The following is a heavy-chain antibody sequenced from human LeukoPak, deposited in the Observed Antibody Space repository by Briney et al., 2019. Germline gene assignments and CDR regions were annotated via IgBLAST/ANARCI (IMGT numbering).Heavy chain of an antibody. CDR2: IWYDGSNK. D-gene: IGHD3-22*01. V-gene: IGHV3-33*06. CDR1: GFTFSSYR. CDR3: AKAGYYYDSSGYYSY. J-gene: IGHJ4*02. Sequence: GGSLRLSCAASGFTFSSYRMHWVRQAPGKGLEWVAVIWYDGSNKYYADSVKGRFTSSRDNSKNTLYLQLNSLRAEDTAVYYCAKAGYYYDSSGYYSYWGQGTLVTVSS.